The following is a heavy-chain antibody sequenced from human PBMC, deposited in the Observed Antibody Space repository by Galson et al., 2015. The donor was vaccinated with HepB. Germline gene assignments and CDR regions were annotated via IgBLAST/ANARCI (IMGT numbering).Heavy chain of an antibody. CDR2: ISYDGSNK. CDR3: AKDGAGGSYIDY. CDR1: GFTFSSYG. V-gene: IGHV3-30*18. J-gene: IGHJ4*02. D-gene: IGHD1-26*01. Sequence: SLRLSCAASGFTFSSYGMHWVRQAPGKGLEWVAVISYDGSNKYYADSVKGRFTISRDNSKNTLYLQMNSLRAEDTAVYYCAKDGAGGSYIDYWGQGTLVTVSS.